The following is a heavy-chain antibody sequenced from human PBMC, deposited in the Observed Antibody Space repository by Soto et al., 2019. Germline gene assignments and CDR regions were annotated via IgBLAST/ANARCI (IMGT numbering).Heavy chain of an antibody. Sequence: GASVKVSCKASGYTFTSYGISWVRQAPGQGLEWMGWISAYNGNTNYAQKLQGRVTMTTDTSTSTAYMELRSLRSDDTAVYYCARGALNRAVAGRRSAFDIWGQGTMVTVSS. CDR1: GYTFTSYG. CDR2: ISAYNGNT. CDR3: ARGALNRAVAGRRSAFDI. J-gene: IGHJ3*02. V-gene: IGHV1-18*01. D-gene: IGHD6-19*01.